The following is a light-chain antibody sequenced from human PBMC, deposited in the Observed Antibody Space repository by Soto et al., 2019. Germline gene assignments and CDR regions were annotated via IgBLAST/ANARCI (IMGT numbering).Light chain of an antibody. J-gene: IGKJ1*01. CDR3: QQSYTSWWT. CDR2: AAS. CDR1: QSISTH. Sequence: DLRMTQSRSYLYASVGDIVSITCRASQSISTHLSWYQQKPGKAPKLLIYAASSLQSWVPSRFTGSGAGTDFTLTISSLQPEDFATYYCQQSYTSWWTFGQGTKV. V-gene: IGKV1-39*01.